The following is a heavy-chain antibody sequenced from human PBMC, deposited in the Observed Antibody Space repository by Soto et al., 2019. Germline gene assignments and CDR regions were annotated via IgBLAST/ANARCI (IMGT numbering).Heavy chain of an antibody. CDR3: AREETAWPLAYGLDV. J-gene: IGHJ6*02. D-gene: IGHD2-21*02. V-gene: IGHV3-21*01. CDR1: GFSFSTYS. CDR2: IGRRSDI. Sequence: GGSLRLSCEASGFSFSTYSMHWVRQAPGKGLEWVSSIGRRSDIYYADSVKGRFTISRDNAKNSVSLQMDSLRDEDTAVYYCAREETAWPLAYGLDVWGQGTTVTVS.